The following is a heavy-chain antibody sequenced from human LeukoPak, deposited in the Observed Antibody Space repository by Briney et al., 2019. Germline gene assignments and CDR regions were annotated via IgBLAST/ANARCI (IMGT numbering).Heavy chain of an antibody. V-gene: IGHV1-69*13. CDR3: ARGESYGGGY. J-gene: IGHJ4*02. CDR2: IIPIFGTA. D-gene: IGHD4-23*01. Sequence: ASVKVSCKASGGTFSSYAISWVRQAPGQWLEWMGGIIPIFGTANYAQKFQGRVTITADESTSTAYMELSSLRSEDTAVYYCARGESYGGGYWGQGTLVTVSS. CDR1: GGTFSSYA.